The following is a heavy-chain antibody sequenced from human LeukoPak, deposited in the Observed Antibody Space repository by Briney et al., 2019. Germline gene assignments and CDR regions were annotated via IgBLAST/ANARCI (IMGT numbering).Heavy chain of an antibody. J-gene: IGHJ4*02. Sequence: ASVKVSCKASGYTFTSYDINWVRQATGQGLEWMGWMNPNSGNTGYAQKFQGRVTITRNTSISTAYMEMSRLRSDDTAVYYCARLYNSGHFDYWGQGTLVTVSS. CDR1: GYTFTSYD. CDR2: MNPNSGNT. D-gene: IGHD6-19*01. CDR3: ARLYNSGHFDY. V-gene: IGHV1-8*03.